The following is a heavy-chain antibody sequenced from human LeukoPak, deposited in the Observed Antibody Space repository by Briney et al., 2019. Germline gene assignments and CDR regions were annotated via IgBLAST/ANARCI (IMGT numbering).Heavy chain of an antibody. D-gene: IGHD7-27*01. CDR1: GYNFNSFR. J-gene: IGHJ4*02. CDR3: VTRPNWGYYFDN. V-gene: IGHV5-51*01. CDR2: IHPGDSET. Sequence: GESLKISCQGFGYNFNSFRIGWVRQMPGKGLEWVGFIHPGDSETRYNPSRQGQVTLSVDKSTNTAYLQWTSLKASDAGIYYCVTRPNWGYYFDNWGQGTRVTVSS.